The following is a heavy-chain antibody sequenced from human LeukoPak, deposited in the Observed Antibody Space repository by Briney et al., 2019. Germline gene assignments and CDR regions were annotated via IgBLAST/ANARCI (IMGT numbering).Heavy chain of an antibody. Sequence: QPGGSLSLSCAASGFTFSGYSMNWVRPGPGKGLEWVIYISRSSSIIYLGDSVKGRSTITRDNAKNTLYLQMSSLRAEDTAGYYCARVGHAFDIWGQGTMVTVSS. CDR1: GFTFSGYS. CDR2: ISRSSSII. CDR3: ARVGHAFDI. J-gene: IGHJ3*02. V-gene: IGHV3-48*01.